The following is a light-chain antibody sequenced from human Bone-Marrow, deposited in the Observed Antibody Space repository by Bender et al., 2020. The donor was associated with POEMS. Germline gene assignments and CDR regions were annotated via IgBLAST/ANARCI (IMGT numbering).Light chain of an antibody. J-gene: IGLJ2*01. CDR3: RSYAGRSTVI. CDR1: KLGDTY. Sequence: SYDLTQPPSLSVSPGQTASVTCSGDKLGDTYVCWYQQKPGQSPILVLYEDTKRRSGIPERFSGSNSGNTAFLTISGLQAEDEADYYCRSYAGRSTVIFGGGTKLTVL. V-gene: IGLV3-1*01. CDR2: EDT.